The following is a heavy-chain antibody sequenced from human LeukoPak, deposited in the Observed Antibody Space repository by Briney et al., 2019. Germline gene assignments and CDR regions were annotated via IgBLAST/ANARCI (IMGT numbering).Heavy chain of an antibody. J-gene: IGHJ3*02. CDR3: AGPLFLRIAVAGDDAFDI. D-gene: IGHD6-19*01. CDR1: GGTFSSYA. V-gene: IGHV1-69*05. CDR2: IIPIFGTA. Sequence: SVKVSCKASGGTFSSYAISWVRQAPGQGLEWMGGIIPIFGTANYAQKFQGRVTITTDESTSTAYMELSSLRSEDTAVYYCAGPLFLRIAVAGDDAFDIWGQGTMVTVSS.